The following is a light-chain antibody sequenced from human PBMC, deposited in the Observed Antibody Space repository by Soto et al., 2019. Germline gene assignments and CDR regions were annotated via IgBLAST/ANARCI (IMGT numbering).Light chain of an antibody. V-gene: IGKV3-15*01. CDR1: QSVSSN. J-gene: IGKJ2*01. CDR3: QQYNNWPPYT. Sequence: EIVMTQSPATLSLSPGERATLSCRASQSVSSNLAWYQQKPGQAPRLLIYGASTRATGIPARFSGSGSGTEFTLTISSLQYEDFAVYYCQQYNNWPPYTFGPGTKLEIK. CDR2: GAS.